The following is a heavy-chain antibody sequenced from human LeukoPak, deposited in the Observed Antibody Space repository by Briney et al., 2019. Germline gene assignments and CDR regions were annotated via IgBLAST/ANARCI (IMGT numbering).Heavy chain of an antibody. CDR1: GYTLTELS. V-gene: IGHV1-24*01. D-gene: IGHD3-9*01. J-gene: IGHJ4*02. CDR3: ATAGAYYDILTGSLFHPYYFDY. CDR2: FDPEDGET. Sequence: ASVKVSCKVSGYTLTELSMHWVRQAPGKGLEWMGGFDPEDGETIHAQKFQGRVTMTEDTSTDTAYMELSSLRSEDTAVYYCATAGAYYDILTGSLFHPYYFDYWGQGTQVTVSS.